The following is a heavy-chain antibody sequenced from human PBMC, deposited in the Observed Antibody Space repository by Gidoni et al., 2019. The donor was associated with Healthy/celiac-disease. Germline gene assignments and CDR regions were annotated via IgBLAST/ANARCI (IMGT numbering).Heavy chain of an antibody. CDR3: ARWPDSSSSDSFDY. J-gene: IGHJ4*02. D-gene: IGHD6-6*01. CDR2: IFSNDEK. Sequence: QVTLKEPGPVLVKPTETLTLTCTVSGFSPSNARMGVSWIRQPPGKALEWLAHIFSNDEKSYSTSLKSRLTISKDTSKSQVVLTMTNMDPVDTATYYCARWPDSSSSDSFDYWGQGTLVTVSS. V-gene: IGHV2-26*01. CDR1: GFSPSNARMG.